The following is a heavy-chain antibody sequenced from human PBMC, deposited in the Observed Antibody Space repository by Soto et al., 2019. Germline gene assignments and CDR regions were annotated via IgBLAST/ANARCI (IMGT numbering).Heavy chain of an antibody. Sequence: EVQLVESGGGLVKPGGSLRLSCAASGFTFSSYRMNWVRQAPGKGLEWVSSISPSSCYIYHADSVKGRFRISRDNAKNSVFLQMNCLRAEDTAVYYCARDRFVWFHTFDFWGQGTMVTVFS. J-gene: IGHJ3*01. V-gene: IGHV3-21*02. CDR2: ISPSSCYI. D-gene: IGHD3-9*01. CDR3: ARDRFVWFHTFDF. CDR1: GFTFSSYR.